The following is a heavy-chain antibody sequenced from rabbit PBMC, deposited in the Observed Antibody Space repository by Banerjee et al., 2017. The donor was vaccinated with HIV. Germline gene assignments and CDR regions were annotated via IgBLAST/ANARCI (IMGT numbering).Heavy chain of an antibody. CDR3: ARDLAGVIGWNFGL. CDR2: IYTRNGNT. CDR1: GFDFSNYG. V-gene: IGHV1S45*01. J-gene: IGHJ4*01. D-gene: IGHD4-1*01. Sequence: QEQLEESRGGLVQPGGSLKVSCKASGFDFSNYGVSWVRQAPGKGLEWIACIYTRNGNTYYATWAKGRFTISKTSSTTVTLQMTSLTAADTATYFCARDLAGVIGWNFGLWGPGTLVTVS.